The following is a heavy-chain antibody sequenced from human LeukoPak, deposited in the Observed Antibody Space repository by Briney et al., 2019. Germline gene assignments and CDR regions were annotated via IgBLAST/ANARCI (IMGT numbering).Heavy chain of an antibody. CDR3: ARPRGSCYPFGGGCYLYYFDY. Sequence: GGSLRLSCAASGFTFSSYGMHWVRQAPGKGPEWVAFIRYDGSNKYYADSVKGRFTISRDNSKNTLYLQMNSLRAEDTAVYYCARPRGSCYPFGGGCYLYYFDYWGQGTLVTVSS. CDR1: GFTFSSYG. V-gene: IGHV3-30*02. D-gene: IGHD2-15*01. CDR2: IRYDGSNK. J-gene: IGHJ4*02.